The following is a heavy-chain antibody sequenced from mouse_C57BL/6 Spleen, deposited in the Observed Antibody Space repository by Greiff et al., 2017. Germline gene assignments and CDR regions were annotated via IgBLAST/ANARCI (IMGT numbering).Heavy chain of an antibody. D-gene: IGHD2-2*01. J-gene: IGHJ4*01. CDR2: ISSGSSTI. V-gene: IGHV5-17*01. CDR3: ARWGYDVYAMDY. Sequence: EVKLVESGGGLVKPGGSLKLSCAASGFTFSDYGMHWVRQAPEKGLEWVAYISSGSSTIYYTDTVKGRFTISRDNAKNTLFLQMTSLRSEDTAMYYCARWGYDVYAMDYWGQGTSVTVSS. CDR1: GFTFSDYG.